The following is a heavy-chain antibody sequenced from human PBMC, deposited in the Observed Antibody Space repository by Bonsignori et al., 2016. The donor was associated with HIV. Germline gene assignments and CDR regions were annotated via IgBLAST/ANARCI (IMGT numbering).Heavy chain of an antibody. CDR1: GFTFSSYS. V-gene: IGHV3-21*01. D-gene: IGHD3-16*02. J-gene: IGHJ4*02. CDR2: ISSSSSYI. Sequence: GESLKISCAASGFTFSSYSMNWVRQAPGKGLEWVSSISSSSSYIYYADSVKGRFTISRDNAKNSLYLQMNSLRAEDTAVYYCAREDYDYVWGSYRLDYWGQGTLVTVSS. CDR3: AREDYDYVWGSYRLDY.